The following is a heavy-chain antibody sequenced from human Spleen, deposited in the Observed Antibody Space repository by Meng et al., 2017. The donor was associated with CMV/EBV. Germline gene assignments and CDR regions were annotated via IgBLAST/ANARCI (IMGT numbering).Heavy chain of an antibody. Sequence: SETLSLTCAVSGVPIFSGGYYWSWIRQFPGKGLEWIAYISYTGNTYSNPSLNSRVSISGDSSKNVFSLNLTSAAAADTAIYYCARVGGIAARNLDRWGQGTLVTVSS. CDR3: ARVGGIAARNLDR. CDR2: ISYTGNT. CDR1: GVPIFSGGYY. D-gene: IGHD6-6*01. V-gene: IGHV4-31*11. J-gene: IGHJ4*02.